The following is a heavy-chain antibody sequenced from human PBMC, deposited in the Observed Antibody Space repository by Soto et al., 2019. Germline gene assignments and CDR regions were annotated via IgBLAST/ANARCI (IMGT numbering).Heavy chain of an antibody. CDR1: GGSISPYY. J-gene: IGHJ2*01. Sequence: SETLSLTCTVSGGSISPYYWSWIRRPPGKGLEWIGYIYHSGNTDYNPSLKSRVTISLDTSKRQFSLKLTSVTAADTAFYYCARGPNWYFDLWGRGTLVTVSS. V-gene: IGHV4-59*01. CDR2: IYHSGNT. CDR3: ARGPNWYFDL.